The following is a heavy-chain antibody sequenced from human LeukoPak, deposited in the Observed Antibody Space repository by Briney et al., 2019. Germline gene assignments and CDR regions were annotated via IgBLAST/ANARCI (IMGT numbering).Heavy chain of an antibody. CDR1: GFTFSSYA. Sequence: GGSLRLSCAASGFTFSSYAMSWVRQAPGKGLEWVSAISGSGGSTYYADSVKGRFTISRDNSKNTLYLQMNSLRAEDTAVYYCAKDVGLLWFGELFCYFDYWGQGTLVTVSS. CDR3: AKDVGLLWFGELFCYFDY. D-gene: IGHD3-10*01. CDR2: ISGSGGST. J-gene: IGHJ4*02. V-gene: IGHV3-23*01.